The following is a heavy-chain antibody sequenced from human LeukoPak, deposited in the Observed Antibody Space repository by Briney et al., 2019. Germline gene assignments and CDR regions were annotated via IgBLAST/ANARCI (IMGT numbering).Heavy chain of an antibody. CDR2: ISGSGGST. Sequence: GGSLRLSCAASGFTFSSYAMSWVRQAPGKGLEWVSAISGSGGSTYYADSVKGRFTISRDKSKNTLYLQMNSLRAEDTAVYYCAKDLDSSGYYVDNDYWGQGTLVTVSS. CDR3: AKDLDSSGYYVDNDY. CDR1: GFTFSSYA. J-gene: IGHJ4*02. D-gene: IGHD3-22*01. V-gene: IGHV3-23*01.